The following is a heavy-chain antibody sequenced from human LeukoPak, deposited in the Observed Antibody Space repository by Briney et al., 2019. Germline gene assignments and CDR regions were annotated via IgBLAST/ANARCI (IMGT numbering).Heavy chain of an antibody. CDR3: ARARYYHGHYFDY. J-gene: IGHJ4*02. D-gene: IGHD3-10*01. Sequence: PSETLSLTCTVSGGSINNYYWSWIRQPPGKGLEWIGYIFDNGNTNYNPSLKSRVTISLDTSKNQFSLKLSSVTAADTAVYYCARARYYHGHYFDYWGQGTLVTVSS. CDR1: GGSINNYY. CDR2: IFDNGNT. V-gene: IGHV4-59*01.